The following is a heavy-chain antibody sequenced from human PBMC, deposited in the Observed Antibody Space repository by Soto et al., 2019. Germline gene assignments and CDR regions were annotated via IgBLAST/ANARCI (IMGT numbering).Heavy chain of an antibody. D-gene: IGHD6-13*01. J-gene: IGHJ6*02. CDR2: IYYSGST. Sequence: SETLSLTCTVSGGSISSGGYYWSWIRQHPGKGLEWIGYIYYSGSTYYNPSLKSRVTISVDTSKNQFSLKLSSVTAADTAVYYCARDSIAAAGTEDYYGMDVWGPGTTVTVSS. CDR1: GGSISSGGYY. V-gene: IGHV4-31*03. CDR3: ARDSIAAAGTEDYYGMDV.